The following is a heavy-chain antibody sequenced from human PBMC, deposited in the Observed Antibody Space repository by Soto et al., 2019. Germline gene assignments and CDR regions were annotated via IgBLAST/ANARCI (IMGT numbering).Heavy chain of an antibody. D-gene: IGHD4-17*01. CDR1: GGSISSGGYY. CDR3: ARKATVTTCFDY. V-gene: IGHV4-31*03. Sequence: QVQLQVSGPGLVKPSQTLSLTCTVSGGSISSGGYYWSWIRQHPGKGLEWIGYIYYSGTTYDNPSLKSRVTISVDTSKNQFSLRLSSVTAADTAVYHCARKATVTTCFDYWGQGTLVTVSS. J-gene: IGHJ4*02. CDR2: IYYSGTT.